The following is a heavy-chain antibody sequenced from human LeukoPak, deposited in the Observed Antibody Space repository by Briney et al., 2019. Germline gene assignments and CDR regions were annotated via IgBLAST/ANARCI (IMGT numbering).Heavy chain of an antibody. CDR2: IRDKANSYTT. CDR3: ARNDFGYAFDI. CDR1: GFHFSDYY. Sequence: PGGSLRLSCAASGFHFSDYYMDWVRQAPGQGLEWVGLIRDKANSYTTEYAASVKGRFTISRDDLKKSLYLQMNSLKTEDTAVYYCARNDFGYAFDIWGQGTMVTVSS. D-gene: IGHD4-17*01. V-gene: IGHV3-72*01. J-gene: IGHJ3*02.